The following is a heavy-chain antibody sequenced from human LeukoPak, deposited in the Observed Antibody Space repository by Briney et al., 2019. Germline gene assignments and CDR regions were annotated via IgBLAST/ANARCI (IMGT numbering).Heavy chain of an antibody. CDR1: GCSISSSSYY. D-gene: IGHD3-10*01. V-gene: IGHV4-39*01. Sequence: SETLSLTCTVSGCSISSSSYYWGWIRQPPGKGLEWIGSIYYSGSTYYNPSRKSRVSLSVDTSKNQFSLKLSSVTAADTAVYYCARPFRGSGRLTGYYSGMDVWGQGTTVTVSS. CDR2: IYYSGST. CDR3: ARPFRGSGRLTGYYSGMDV. J-gene: IGHJ6*02.